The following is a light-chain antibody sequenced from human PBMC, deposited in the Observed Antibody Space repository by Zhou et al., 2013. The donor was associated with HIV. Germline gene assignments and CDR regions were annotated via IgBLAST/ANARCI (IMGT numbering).Light chain of an antibody. CDR3: QKYNSALRT. CDR1: QTINNW. J-gene: IGKJ1*01. V-gene: IGKV1-5*03. CDR2: KTS. Sequence: DIQMTQSPSTLSASVGDRVTMSCRASQTINNWLAWYQQKPGKAPNLLIYKTSSLESGVPSRFSGSGSGTEFTLTISSLQPDDFATYYCQKYNSALRTFGQGTKVE.